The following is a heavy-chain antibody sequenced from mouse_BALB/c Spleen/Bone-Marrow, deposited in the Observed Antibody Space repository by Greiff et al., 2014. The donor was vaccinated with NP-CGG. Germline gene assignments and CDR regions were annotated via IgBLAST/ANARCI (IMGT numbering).Heavy chain of an antibody. V-gene: IGHV14-3*02. CDR3: ARSGDYGSSLAY. CDR2: IDPANGNT. D-gene: IGHD1-1*01. Sequence: VQLQQSGAELVKPGASVKLSCTASGFNIKDTYMHWVKQRPEQGLEWIGRIDPANGNTKYDPKFQGKATITADTSSNTAYLQLSSLTPEDTAVYYCARSGDYGSSLAYWGQGTLVTVSA. CDR1: GFNIKDTY. J-gene: IGHJ3*01.